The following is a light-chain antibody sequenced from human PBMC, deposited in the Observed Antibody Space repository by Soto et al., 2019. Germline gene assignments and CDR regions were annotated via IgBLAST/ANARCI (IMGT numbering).Light chain of an antibody. Sequence: EIVLTQSPGTLSLSPGERATLSCRASQSVSSSWLAWYQQKPGQAPRLLIYGASSRATGIPDRFSGSGSGTDFTLTISRLEPEDFAVYYCQQYGSSPQTFGQGTKVDIK. J-gene: IGKJ1*01. V-gene: IGKV3-20*01. CDR1: QSVSSSW. CDR2: GAS. CDR3: QQYGSSPQT.